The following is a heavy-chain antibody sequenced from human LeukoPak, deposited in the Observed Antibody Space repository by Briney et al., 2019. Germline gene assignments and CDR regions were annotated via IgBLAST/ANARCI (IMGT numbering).Heavy chain of an antibody. J-gene: IGHJ4*02. D-gene: IGHD3-9*01. CDR1: GFIFRSYW. CDR3: ATHDVLTGYPYFDF. CDR2: IKQDGSDK. Sequence: GGSLRLSCAASGFIFRSYWLSWVRQAPGRGLEWVANIKQDGSDKYYVDSVKGRFTISRDNAKNSLFLQMDSLRAEDAAVYYCATHDVLTGYPYFDFWGQGTLVTVSS. V-gene: IGHV3-7*01.